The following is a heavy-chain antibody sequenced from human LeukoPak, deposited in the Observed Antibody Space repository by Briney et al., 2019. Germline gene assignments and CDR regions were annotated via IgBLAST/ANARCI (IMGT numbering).Heavy chain of an antibody. CDR3: ARDQYCGGDCYSDAFDI. D-gene: IGHD2-21*02. Sequence: SQTLSLTCAISGDSVSSSSAAWNWIRQSPSRGLEWLGRTYYRSKWYNDYAVSVKSRITINPDTSKNQFSLQLNSVTPEDTAVYYCARDQYCGGDCYSDAFDIWGQGTMVTVSS. J-gene: IGHJ3*02. V-gene: IGHV6-1*01. CDR1: GDSVSSSSAA. CDR2: TYYRSKWYN.